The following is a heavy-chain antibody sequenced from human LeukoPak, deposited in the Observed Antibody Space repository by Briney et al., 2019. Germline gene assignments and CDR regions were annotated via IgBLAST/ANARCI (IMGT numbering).Heavy chain of an antibody. V-gene: IGHV3-21*01. D-gene: IGHD3-22*01. CDR1: GFTFSSYS. CDR2: ISSSSSYI. CDR3: AKAGYYDSSGYLYYYYYMDV. J-gene: IGHJ6*03. Sequence: PGGSLRLSCAASGFTFSSYSMNWVRQAPGKGLEWVSSISSSSSYIYYADSVKGRFTISRDNSKNTLYLQMNSLRAEDTAVYYCAKAGYYDSSGYLYYYYYMDVWGKGTTVTVSS.